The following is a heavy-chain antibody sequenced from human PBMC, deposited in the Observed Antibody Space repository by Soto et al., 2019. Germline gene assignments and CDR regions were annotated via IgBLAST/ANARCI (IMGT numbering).Heavy chain of an antibody. J-gene: IGHJ4*02. CDR1: GGSFSGYY. CDR2: INHSGST. Sequence: SETLSLTCAVYGGSFSGYYWSWIRQPPGKGLEWIGEINHSGSTNYNPSLKSRVTISVDTSKNQFSLKLSSVTAADTAVYYCARDRCSSTSCQSFFDYWGQGTLVTVSS. D-gene: IGHD2-2*01. CDR3: ARDRCSSTSCQSFFDY. V-gene: IGHV4-34*01.